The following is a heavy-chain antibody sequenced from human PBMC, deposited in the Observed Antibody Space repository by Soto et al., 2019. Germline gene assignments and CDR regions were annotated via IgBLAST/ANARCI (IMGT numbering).Heavy chain of an antibody. CDR1: GFTFSSYG. D-gene: IGHD5-18*01. Sequence: GGSLRLSCAASGFTFSSYGMHWVRQAPGKGLEWVAVISYDGSNEYYADSVKGRFTISRDNSKNTLYLQMNSLRAEDTAVYYCQSGNIYWGQGTLVTVSS. V-gene: IGHV3-30*03. CDR2: ISYDGSNE. J-gene: IGHJ4*02. CDR3: QSGNIY.